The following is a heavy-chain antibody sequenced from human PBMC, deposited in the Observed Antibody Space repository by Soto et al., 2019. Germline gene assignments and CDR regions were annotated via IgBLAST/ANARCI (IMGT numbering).Heavy chain of an antibody. D-gene: IGHD3-22*01. V-gene: IGHV3-30-3*01. CDR1: GFTFSNYA. CDR2: ISYAGSNK. J-gene: IGHJ3*02. CDR3: ARDQDYYDSSGSEAFDI. Sequence: QVQLVESGGGVVQPGRSLRLSCGASGFTFSNYAMHWVRQAPGKGLEWVAVISYAGSNKNYADSVKGRFTISRDNSKNTLYLQMNSLRAEDMAVYYCARDQDYYDSSGSEAFDIWGQGTMVTVSS.